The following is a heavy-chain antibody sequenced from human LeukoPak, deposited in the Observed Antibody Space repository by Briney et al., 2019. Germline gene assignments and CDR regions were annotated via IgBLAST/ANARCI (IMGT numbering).Heavy chain of an antibody. J-gene: IGHJ4*02. CDR3: AKYGSETY. Sequence: SETLSLTCTVSGGSISSSRYYWARIRQPPGKGLEWIGSVFYTGTTDYNPSLNSRVTISIDTSKNQFSLNLGSVTAADSAFYYCAKYGSETYWGQGTLVTVSS. V-gene: IGHV4-39*01. CDR1: GGSISSSRYY. CDR2: VFYTGTT. D-gene: IGHD3-10*01.